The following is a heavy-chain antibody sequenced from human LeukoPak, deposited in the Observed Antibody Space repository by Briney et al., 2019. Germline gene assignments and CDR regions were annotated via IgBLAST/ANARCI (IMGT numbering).Heavy chain of an antibody. D-gene: IGHD3-16*01. CDR3: ASWGAGGNS. CDR2: ISDSGGST. V-gene: IGHV3-23*01. CDR1: GITLSNYG. J-gene: IGHJ4*02. Sequence: GGSLRLSCAVSGITLSNYGMSWVRQAPGKGLEWVAGISDSGGSTNYADSVKGRFTISRDNTKNTLYLQMNSLRAEDTAVYYCASWGAGGNSWGQGTLVTVSS.